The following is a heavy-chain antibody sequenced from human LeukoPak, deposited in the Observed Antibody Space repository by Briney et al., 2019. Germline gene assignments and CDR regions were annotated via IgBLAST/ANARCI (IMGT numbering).Heavy chain of an antibody. D-gene: IGHD3-22*01. CDR3: ARDMSYYDSSGEPDY. Sequence: PGRSLRLSCAASGFTFSSYAMHWVRQAPGKGLEWVAVISYDGSNKYYADSVKGRFTISRDNSKNTLYLQMNSLRAEDTAVYYCARDMSYYDSSGEPDYWGQGTLVTVSS. J-gene: IGHJ4*02. CDR1: GFTFSSYA. V-gene: IGHV3-30-3*01. CDR2: ISYDGSNK.